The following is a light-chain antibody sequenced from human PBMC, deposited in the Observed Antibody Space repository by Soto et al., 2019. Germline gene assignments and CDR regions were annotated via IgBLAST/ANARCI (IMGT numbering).Light chain of an antibody. CDR2: KVS. CDR1: QSIGGW. CDR3: QQYNSYSYT. J-gene: IGKJ2*01. Sequence: DIQMTQSPSTLSASVGDRVTITCRASQSIGGWLAWYQQKPGKAPKLLIYKVSNLESGVPSRFSGSGSGTEFTLTISSLQPDDFATYYCQQYNSYSYTFGQGTKLEIK. V-gene: IGKV1-5*03.